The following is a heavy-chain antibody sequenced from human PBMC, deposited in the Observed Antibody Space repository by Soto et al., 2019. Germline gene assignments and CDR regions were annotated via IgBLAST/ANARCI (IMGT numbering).Heavy chain of an antibody. D-gene: IGHD6-19*01. CDR2: IYTSGST. V-gene: IGHV4-4*07. CDR3: ARAGRTAVAGNWFDP. J-gene: IGHJ5*02. Sequence: SETLSLTCTVSGGSISSYYWSWIRQPAGKGLEWIGRIYTSGSTNYNPSLKSRVTMSVDTSKNQFSLKLSSVTAADTAVYYCARAGRTAVAGNWFDPWGQGTLVTVSS. CDR1: GGSISSYY.